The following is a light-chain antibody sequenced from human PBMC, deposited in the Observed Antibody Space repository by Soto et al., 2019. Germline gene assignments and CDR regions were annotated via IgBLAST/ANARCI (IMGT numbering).Light chain of an antibody. J-gene: IGLJ2*01. Sequence: QSVLTQPPSASGTPGQRVTISCSGSSSNIGSNYVYWYQQLPGTAPKLLIYRNNQRPSGVPDRFSGSKSGTSASLAISGLRSEDEADYYCAAWDDSLSAHVVFGVGTKLTVL. V-gene: IGLV1-47*01. CDR2: RNN. CDR3: AAWDDSLSAHVV. CDR1: SSNIGSNY.